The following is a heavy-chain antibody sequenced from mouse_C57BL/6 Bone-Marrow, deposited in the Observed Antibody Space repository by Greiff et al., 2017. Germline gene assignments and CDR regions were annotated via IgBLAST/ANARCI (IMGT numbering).Heavy chain of an antibody. J-gene: IGHJ2*01. CDR1: GFTFSSYA. CDR3: ARDLELYDY. D-gene: IGHD2-12*01. CDR2: ISDGGSYT. V-gene: IGHV5-4*01. Sequence: EVMLVESGGGLVKPGGSLKLSCAASGFTFSSYAMSWVRQTPEKRLAWVATISDGGSYTYYPDNVKGRFTISRDNAKNNLYLQMSHLKSEDTAMYYCARDLELYDYWGQGTTLTVSS.